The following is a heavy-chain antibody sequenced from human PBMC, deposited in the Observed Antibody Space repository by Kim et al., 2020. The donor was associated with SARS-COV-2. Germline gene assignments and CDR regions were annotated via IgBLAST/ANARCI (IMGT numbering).Heavy chain of an antibody. CDR1: GFTFSSYG. Sequence: GGSLRLSCAASGFTFSSYGMHWVRQAPGKGLEWVAVISYDGSNKYYADSVKGRFTISRDNSKNTLYLQMNSLRAEDTAVYYCAKCITMVRGVIIRQYYYYGMDVWGQGTTVTVSS. CDR2: ISYDGSNK. V-gene: IGHV3-30*18. CDR3: AKCITMVRGVIIRQYYYYGMDV. D-gene: IGHD3-10*01. J-gene: IGHJ6*02.